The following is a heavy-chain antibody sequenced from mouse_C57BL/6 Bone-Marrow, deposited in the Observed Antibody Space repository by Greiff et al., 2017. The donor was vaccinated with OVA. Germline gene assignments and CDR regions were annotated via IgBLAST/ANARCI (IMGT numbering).Heavy chain of an antibody. CDR1: GYAFTNYL. CDR3: ARYSSGYFPVAY. CDR2: INPGSGGT. D-gene: IGHD3-2*02. Sequence: QVQLQQSGAELVRPGTSVKVSCKASGYAFTNYLIEWVKQRPGQGLEWIGVINPGSGGTNYNEKFKGKATLTADKSSSTAYMQLSSLTSEDSAVYFCARYSSGYFPVAYWGQGTLVTVSA. V-gene: IGHV1-54*01. J-gene: IGHJ3*01.